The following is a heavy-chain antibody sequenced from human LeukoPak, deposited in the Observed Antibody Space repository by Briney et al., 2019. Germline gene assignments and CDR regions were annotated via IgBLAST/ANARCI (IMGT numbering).Heavy chain of an antibody. D-gene: IGHD4-17*01. V-gene: IGHV1-8*03. Sequence: GASVKVSCKASGYTFTSYDINWVRQATGQGLEWMGWMNPNSGNTGYAQKFQGRVTITRNTSISTAYMELSSLRSEDTAVYYCATDPPPTVTRGTYYGMDVWGQGTTVTVS. J-gene: IGHJ6*02. CDR1: GYTFTSYD. CDR2: MNPNSGNT. CDR3: ATDPPPTVTRGTYYGMDV.